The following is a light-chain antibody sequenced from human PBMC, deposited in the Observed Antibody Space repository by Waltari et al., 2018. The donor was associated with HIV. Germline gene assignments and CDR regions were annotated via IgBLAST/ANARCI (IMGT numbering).Light chain of an antibody. Sequence: EVVLTQSPGTLSLSPGERVTLSCRASQSISSGYLAWYQQKPGQAPRLLIYGASSSATGIPDRFSGSGSGTDFTLTISRLEPEDFAVYYCQQYGSSPYTFGQGTKLEIK. V-gene: IGKV3-20*01. CDR3: QQYGSSPYT. J-gene: IGKJ2*01. CDR1: QSISSGY. CDR2: GAS.